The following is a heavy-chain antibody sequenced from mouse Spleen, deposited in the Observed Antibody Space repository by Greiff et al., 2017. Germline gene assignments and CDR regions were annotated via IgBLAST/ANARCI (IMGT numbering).Heavy chain of an antibody. J-gene: IGHJ2*01. CDR3: ATYGSSLYYFDY. D-gene: IGHD1-1*01. CDR2: IDPSDSYT. Sequence: QVQLQQPGAELVRPGTSVKLSCKASGYTFTSYWMHWVKQRPGQGLEWIGVIDPSDSYTNYNQNFKGKATLTVDTSSSTAYMQLSSLTSEDSAVYYCATYGSSLYYFDYWGQGTTLTVSS. CDR1: GYTFTSYW. V-gene: IGHV1-59*01.